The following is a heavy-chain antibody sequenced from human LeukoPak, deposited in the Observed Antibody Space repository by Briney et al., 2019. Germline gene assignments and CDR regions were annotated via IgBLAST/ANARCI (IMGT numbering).Heavy chain of an antibody. V-gene: IGHV3-74*01. CDR1: GFTFSSYW. J-gene: IGHJ4*02. CDR3: ARDSLDSSGYYLYYFDY. D-gene: IGHD3-22*01. CDR2: INSDGSST. Sequence: GGSLRLSCAASGFTFSSYWMHWVRQAPGKGLVWVSRINSDGSSTSYADSVKGRLTISRDNAKNTLYPQMNSLRAEDTAVYYCARDSLDSSGYYLYYFDYWGQGTLVTVSS.